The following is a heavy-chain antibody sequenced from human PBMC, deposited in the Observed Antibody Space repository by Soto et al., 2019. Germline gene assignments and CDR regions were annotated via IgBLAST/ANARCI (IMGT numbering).Heavy chain of an antibody. V-gene: IGHV4-59*01. CDR2: IYYSGST. Sequence: SETLSLTCIVSGGSISNYYWSWIRQPPGKGLEWIGYIYYSGSTNYNPSLTSRVTISVDTSKNQFSLKLSSVTAADTTVYYCARYGSGSSVWFDPWGQGTLVTVSS. J-gene: IGHJ5*02. CDR3: ARYGSGSSVWFDP. CDR1: GGSISNYY. D-gene: IGHD3-10*01.